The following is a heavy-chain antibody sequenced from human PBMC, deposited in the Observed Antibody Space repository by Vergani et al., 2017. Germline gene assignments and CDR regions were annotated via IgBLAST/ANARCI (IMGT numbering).Heavy chain of an antibody. Sequence: QVQLVQSGAEVKKPGASVKVSCKASGYTFTDYFMHWVRQAPGQGLEWMGWINPNSGGTNYAQKFQGRVTMTLDTSISTAYMELSNQRSEDTAVYYCARVGTSSNRDYFDYWGQGTLVTVSS. J-gene: IGHJ4*02. D-gene: IGHD2-2*01. CDR2: INPNSGGT. CDR3: ARVGTSSNRDYFDY. V-gene: IGHV1-2*02. CDR1: GYTFTDYF.